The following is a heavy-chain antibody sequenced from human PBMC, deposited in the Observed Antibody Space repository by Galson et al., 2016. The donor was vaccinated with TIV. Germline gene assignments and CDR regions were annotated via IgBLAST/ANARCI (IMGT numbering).Heavy chain of an antibody. Sequence: LVKPTQTLTLSCTFSGFSLSTSGVGVGWLRQPPGKGLEWIGNRVSSGDTNYNPSLKSRVTISVDTSKNQFSLRLTSVTAADTAVYFCARDPAGYYDSGAYYIFDSWGQGNMVTVSS. V-gene: IGHV4-61*08. D-gene: IGHD3-10*01. CDR2: RVSSGDT. CDR3: ARDPAGYYDSGAYYIFDS. CDR1: GFSLSTSGVG. J-gene: IGHJ4*02.